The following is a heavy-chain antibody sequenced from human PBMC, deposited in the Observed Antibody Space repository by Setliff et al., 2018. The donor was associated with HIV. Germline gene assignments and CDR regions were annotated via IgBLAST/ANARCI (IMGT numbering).Heavy chain of an antibody. CDR3: ARTTIVAVPAANYYFDF. CDR1: GGSISTGDYY. D-gene: IGHD2-2*01. V-gene: IGHV4-31*03. Sequence: SETLSLTCTVSGGSISTGDYYWSWIRQQPGKGLEWIGYIYYRGTTHYNPSLRSRATLSVDTSKNQFSLNLRSVTVADTAVYYCARTTIVAVPAANYYFDFWGQGDLVTVSS. CDR2: IYYRGTT. J-gene: IGHJ4*02.